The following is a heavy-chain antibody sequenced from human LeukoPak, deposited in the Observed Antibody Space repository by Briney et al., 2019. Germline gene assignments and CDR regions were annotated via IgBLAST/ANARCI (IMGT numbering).Heavy chain of an antibody. Sequence: PGGSLRLSCAASGFTFSSYSMNWVRQAPGKGLEWVSVIYSGGSTYYADSVKGRFTISRDNSKNTLYLQMNSLRAEDTAVYYCAKTTYYDFWSGKDIWGQGTMVTVSS. CDR3: AKTTYYDFWSGKDI. CDR2: IYSGGST. CDR1: GFTFSSYS. J-gene: IGHJ3*02. D-gene: IGHD3-3*01. V-gene: IGHV3-23*03.